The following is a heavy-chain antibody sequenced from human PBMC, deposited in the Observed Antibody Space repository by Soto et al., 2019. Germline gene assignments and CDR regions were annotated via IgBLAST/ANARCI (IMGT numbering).Heavy chain of an antibody. CDR2: IGVADDT. Sequence: PGGSLRLSCAASGFTFSSCAMSWVRQAPGKGLDWVSGIGVADDTYYADSVKGRFTISRDNSKNTLYLQMNSLRAEDTAIYYCAKESYNRRTDFDHWGQGALVTVSS. CDR3: AKESYNRRTDFDH. CDR1: GFTFSSCA. V-gene: IGHV3-23*01. J-gene: IGHJ4*02. D-gene: IGHD3-10*01.